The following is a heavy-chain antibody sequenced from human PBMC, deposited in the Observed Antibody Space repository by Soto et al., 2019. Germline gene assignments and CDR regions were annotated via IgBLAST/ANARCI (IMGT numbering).Heavy chain of an antibody. V-gene: IGHV1-18*01. D-gene: IGHD3-16*01. CDR2: ISPYTGNT. J-gene: IGHJ6*02. CDR3: VMVDNYVTPTPQDV. CDR1: GYIFVNYG. Sequence: QVQLVQSGDELKKPGASVKVSCKASGYIFVNYGIAWVRQAPGQGLEWMGWISPYTGNTHSATKVQGSLTITTDTSTSTAYLDLGSLTSDDTAVYYCVMVDNYVTPTPQDVWGQGTTVTVSS.